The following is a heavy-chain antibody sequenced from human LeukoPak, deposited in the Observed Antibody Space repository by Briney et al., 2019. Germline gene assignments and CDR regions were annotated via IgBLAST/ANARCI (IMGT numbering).Heavy chain of an antibody. V-gene: IGHV1-69*13. CDR1: GGTFSSYA. Sequence: GASATVSCKASGGTFSSYAISWVRQAPGQGLEWMGGIIPIFGTANHAQQVQGRVTITPDESTSTAHMQLKTLSFEDTAVYYGARDPGEQLGPTKWFDPWGQGTLVTVSS. CDR3: ARDPGEQLGPTKWFDP. J-gene: IGHJ5*02. CDR2: IIPIFGTA. D-gene: IGHD6-13*01.